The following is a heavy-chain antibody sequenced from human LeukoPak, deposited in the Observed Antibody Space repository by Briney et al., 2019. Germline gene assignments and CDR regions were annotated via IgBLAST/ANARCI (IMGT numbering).Heavy chain of an antibody. CDR2: INHSGST. V-gene: IGHV4-34*01. Sequence: SETLSLTCAVYGVSFSDYYLSWIRQPPGKGLEWIGEINHSGSTNSNPSLKSRVTISIDTSKNQFPLKLSSVTAADTAVYYCARPTIAFLAFDIWGQGTMVTVSS. CDR1: GVSFSDYY. CDR3: ARPTIAFLAFDI. D-gene: IGHD5-24*01. J-gene: IGHJ3*02.